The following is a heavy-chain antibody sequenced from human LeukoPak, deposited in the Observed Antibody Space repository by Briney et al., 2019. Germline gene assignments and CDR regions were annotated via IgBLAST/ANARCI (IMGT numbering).Heavy chain of an antibody. Sequence: GGSLRLSCTASGFTFSGYWMHWVRHAPGKGLVWVSRINRDGSRTNYADCVKGRFTISRDNAKNTVLLQMNSLRAEDAAVYYCARVITGSTYGQFDYWGQGALATVSS. V-gene: IGHV3-74*01. CDR1: GFTFSGYW. CDR3: ARVITGSTYGQFDY. CDR2: INRDGSRT. J-gene: IGHJ4*02. D-gene: IGHD5-18*01.